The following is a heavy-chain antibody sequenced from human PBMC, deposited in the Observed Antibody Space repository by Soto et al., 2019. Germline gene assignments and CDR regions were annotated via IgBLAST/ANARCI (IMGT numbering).Heavy chain of an antibody. CDR3: ARDLAAGDH. V-gene: IGHV1-46*01. Sequence: QVQLVQSGAEVKKPGASVQVSCKASGYTFTNYYIHWVRQAPGQGLEWMGIINPNSGSTTYAQKFQGRVTVTYYTSSTTVYMELSGVRSEDTAVLYCARDLAAGDHWGQGTLVTVSS. D-gene: IGHD6-13*01. J-gene: IGHJ4*02. CDR1: GYTFTNYY. CDR2: INPNSGST.